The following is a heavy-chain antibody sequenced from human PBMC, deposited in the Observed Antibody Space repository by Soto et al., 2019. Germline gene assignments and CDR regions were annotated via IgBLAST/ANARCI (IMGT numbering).Heavy chain of an antibody. CDR2: ISGNGGSR. Sequence: EVQLLESGGGLVQPGGSLRLSCAASGFTFSNYALTWVRQAPGKGLEWVSTISGNGGSRYYADSVKGRFTIPRDNSENTLYLLMNSLRAEDTAVYYCAKDRESSTWFGTGDYWGQGTLVAVSS. D-gene: IGHD6-13*01. V-gene: IGHV3-23*01. CDR3: AKDRESSTWFGTGDY. CDR1: GFTFSNYA. J-gene: IGHJ4*02.